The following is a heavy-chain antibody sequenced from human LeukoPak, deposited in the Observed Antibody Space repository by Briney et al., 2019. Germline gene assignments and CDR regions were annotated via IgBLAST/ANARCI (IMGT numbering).Heavy chain of an antibody. V-gene: IGHV3-7*01. CDR2: IKQDGSEK. Sequence: GGSLRLSCAASGFTFSSYWMSWARQAPGKGLEWVANIKQDGSEKYYVDSVKGRFTISRDNAKNSLYLQMNSLRAEDTAVYYCARDLNRGYSGYDLTGRLFDYWGQGTLVTVSS. CDR3: ARDLNRGYSGYDLTGRLFDY. J-gene: IGHJ4*02. D-gene: IGHD5-12*01. CDR1: GFTFSSYW.